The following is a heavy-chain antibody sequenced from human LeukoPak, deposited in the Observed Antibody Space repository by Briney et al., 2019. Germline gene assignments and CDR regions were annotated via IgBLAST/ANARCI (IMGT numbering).Heavy chain of an antibody. Sequence: GGSLRLSCAASGFIFSSYWMHWVRHAPGKGRVWVSRIKSDGSSTNYADSVKGRFTISRDNAKNTLYLQMNSLRAEDTAVYYCARDGRIAAPGTDLDYWGQGTLVTVSS. CDR1: GFIFSSYW. D-gene: IGHD6-13*01. V-gene: IGHV3-74*01. CDR2: IKSDGSST. CDR3: ARDGRIAAPGTDLDY. J-gene: IGHJ4*02.